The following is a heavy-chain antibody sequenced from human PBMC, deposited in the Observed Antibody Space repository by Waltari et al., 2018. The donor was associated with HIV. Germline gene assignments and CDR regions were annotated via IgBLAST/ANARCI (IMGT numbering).Heavy chain of an antibody. CDR3: HRPWDSDHWGGDN. CDR2: LNPKSGAK. CDR1: GYTFIGYY. Sequence: QAQLVQSGTEVKKPGASVRVSCKASGYTFIGYYIHWVRQAPGQGLEWMGGLNPKSGAKNYARRFHGRGTFTRQTYVNAAYLDLAGLRIDDTATYFCHRPWDSDHWGGDNGGQGTLVIVSS. J-gene: IGHJ4*01. V-gene: IGHV1-2*02. D-gene: IGHD7-27*01.